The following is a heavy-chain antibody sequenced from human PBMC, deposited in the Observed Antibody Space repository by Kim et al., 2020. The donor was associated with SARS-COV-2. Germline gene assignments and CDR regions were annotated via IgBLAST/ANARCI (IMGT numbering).Heavy chain of an antibody. D-gene: IGHD2-2*01. Sequence: ASVKVSCKASGYTFTSYGINWVRQAPGQGLEWMGWINTYNGNTNYAQKLQGRVTMTTDTSTSTAYMDLRSLRSDDTAVYYCARDGGYCSSTSCYSRPDYWGQGTLVTVSS. CDR2: INTYNGNT. J-gene: IGHJ4*02. CDR3: ARDGGYCSSTSCYSRPDY. CDR1: GYTFTSYG. V-gene: IGHV1-18*04.